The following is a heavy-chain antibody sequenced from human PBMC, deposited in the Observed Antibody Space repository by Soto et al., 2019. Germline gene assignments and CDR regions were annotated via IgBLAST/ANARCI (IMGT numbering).Heavy chain of an antibody. CDR3: ARNYYDSSGFFDY. D-gene: IGHD3-22*01. CDR1: GGSISSGGYY. V-gene: IGHV4-31*03. CDR2: IYYSGST. Sequence: TSETLSLTCTVSGGSISSGGYYWSWIRQHPGKGLEWIGYIYYSGSTYYNPSLKSRVTISVDTSKNQFSLKLSSVTAADTAVYYCARNYYDSSGFFDYWGQGTLVTVSS. J-gene: IGHJ4*02.